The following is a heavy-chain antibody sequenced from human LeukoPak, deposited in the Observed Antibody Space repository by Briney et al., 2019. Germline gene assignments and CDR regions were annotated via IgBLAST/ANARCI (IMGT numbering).Heavy chain of an antibody. V-gene: IGHV4-39*01. J-gene: IGHJ5*02. D-gene: IGHD4-23*01. CDR1: GGSISSSSYY. Sequence: PSETLSLTCTVSGGSISSSSYYWGWIRQPPGEGLEWIGSIDYSGSTYYNPSLKSRVTISVDTSKNQFSLQLNSVTPEDTAMYYCARVGNGLFDPWGQGILVTVSS. CDR2: IDYSGST. CDR3: ARVGNGLFDP.